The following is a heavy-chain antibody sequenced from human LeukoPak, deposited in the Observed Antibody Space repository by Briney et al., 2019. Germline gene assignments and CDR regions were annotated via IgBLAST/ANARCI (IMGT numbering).Heavy chain of an antibody. V-gene: IGHV1-2*02. Sequence: ASVKVSCKASGYTFTGYYIHWVRQAPGQGLEWMGWINPNSGGTNYAQKFQGRVTMTRDTSTSTVYMELSSLRSEDTAVYYCARDIVVVPAASLAPFDPWGQGTLVTVSS. CDR1: GYTFTGYY. J-gene: IGHJ5*02. CDR3: ARDIVVVPAASLAPFDP. CDR2: INPNSGGT. D-gene: IGHD2-2*01.